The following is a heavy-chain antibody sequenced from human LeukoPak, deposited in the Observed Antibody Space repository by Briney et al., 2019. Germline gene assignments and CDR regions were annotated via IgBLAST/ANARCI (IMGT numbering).Heavy chain of an antibody. CDR1: GCTFTSYD. D-gene: IGHD1-1*01. J-gene: IGHJ5*02. CDR2: MNPNSGNT. CDR3: ARGRPTGTTFWFDP. Sequence: GASVKVSCEASGCTFTSYDINWVRQATGQGLEWMGWMNPNSGNTGYAQKFQGRVTMTRNTSISTAYMELSSLRSEDTAVYYCARGRPTGTTFWFDPWGQGTLVTVSS. V-gene: IGHV1-8*01.